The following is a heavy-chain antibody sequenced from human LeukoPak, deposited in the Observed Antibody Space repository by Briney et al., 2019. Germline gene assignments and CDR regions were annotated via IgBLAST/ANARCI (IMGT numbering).Heavy chain of an antibody. CDR3: AKAIGQYDFWSGYYTALDY. V-gene: IGHV3-30*18. J-gene: IGHJ4*02. D-gene: IGHD3-3*01. CDR1: GFTFSSYG. CDR2: ISYDGSNK. Sequence: GGSLRLSCAASGFTFSSYGMHWVRQAPGKGLEWVAVISYDGSNKYYADSVKGRFTISRDNSKNTLYLQMNSLRAEDTAVYYCAKAIGQYDFWSGYYTALDYWGQGTLVTVS.